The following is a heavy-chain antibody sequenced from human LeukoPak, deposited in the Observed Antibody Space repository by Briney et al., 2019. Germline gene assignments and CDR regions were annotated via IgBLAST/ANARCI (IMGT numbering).Heavy chain of an antibody. CDR2: ISSNGGST. CDR3: AREWGGYNHHAFDI. D-gene: IGHD5-24*01. Sequence: GGSLRLSCAASGFTFSRYAMHWVRQAPGKGLEYVSAISSNGGSTYYANSVKGRFTISRDNSKNTLYLQMGSLRAEDMAVYYCAREWGGYNHHAFDIWGQGTMVTVSS. CDR1: GFTFSRYA. J-gene: IGHJ3*02. V-gene: IGHV3-64*01.